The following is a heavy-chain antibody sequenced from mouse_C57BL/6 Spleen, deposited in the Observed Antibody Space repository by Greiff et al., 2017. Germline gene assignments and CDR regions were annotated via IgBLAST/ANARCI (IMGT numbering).Heavy chain of an antibody. CDR2: IRNKANGYTT. CDR1: GFTFTDYY. D-gene: IGHD2-3*01. J-gene: IGHJ2*01. Sequence: EVHLVESGGGLVQPGGSLSLSCAASGFTFTDYYMSWVRQPPGKALEWLGFIRNKANGYTTEYSSSVKGRFTISRDNSQSILYLQMNALRAEDSATYYCASSSIYDGYYSDRGKGTTLTVAS. V-gene: IGHV7-3*01. CDR3: ASSSIYDGYYSD.